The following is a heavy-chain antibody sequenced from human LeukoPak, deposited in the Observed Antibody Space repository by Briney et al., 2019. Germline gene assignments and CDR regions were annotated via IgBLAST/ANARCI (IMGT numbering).Heavy chain of an antibody. CDR2: IRKKSDRYTT. Sequence: PGGSLRLSCVASGFTVSDHYLDWVRQAPGKGLEWVGLIRKKSDRYTTEYAASVKGRFTISRDDSTNSVYLQMSSLKSEDTADYYCADIGGGGRYTRWGEGTVVTVSS. CDR3: ADIGGGGRYTR. CDR1: GFTVSDHY. D-gene: IGHD2-15*01. J-gene: IGHJ1*01. V-gene: IGHV3-72*01.